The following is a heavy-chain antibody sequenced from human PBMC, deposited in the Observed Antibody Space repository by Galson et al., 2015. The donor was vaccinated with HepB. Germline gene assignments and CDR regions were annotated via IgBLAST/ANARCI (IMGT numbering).Heavy chain of an antibody. CDR1: GFTFSSYG. D-gene: IGHD3-3*01. CDR3: AREYDFWSTWGYFEY. Sequence: SLRLSCAASGFTFSSYGLHWVRQAPGEGLEWVAVISYDGSNKYYADSVKGRFTISRDNSKNTLYLQMNSLRAEDTAVYYCAREYDFWSTWGYFEYWGQGTLVTVSS. V-gene: IGHV3-30-3*01. CDR2: ISYDGSNK. J-gene: IGHJ4*02.